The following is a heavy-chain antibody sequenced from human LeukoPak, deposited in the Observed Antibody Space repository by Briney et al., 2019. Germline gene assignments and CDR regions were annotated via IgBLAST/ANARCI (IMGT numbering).Heavy chain of an antibody. Sequence: SETLSLTCTVYGESFSSYYWSWIRQPPGKGLEWIGEINHSGSTNYNPSLKSRVTISVDTSKNQFSLKLSSVTAADTAVYYCARGIFGVVHLYYYYYMDAWAKGTTVTVS. V-gene: IGHV4-34*01. CDR3: ARGIFGVVHLYYYYYMDA. CDR1: GESFSSYY. D-gene: IGHD3-3*01. J-gene: IGHJ6*03. CDR2: INHSGST.